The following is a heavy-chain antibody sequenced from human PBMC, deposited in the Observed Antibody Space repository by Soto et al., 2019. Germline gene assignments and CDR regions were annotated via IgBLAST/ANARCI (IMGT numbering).Heavy chain of an antibody. CDR2: ISHLENT. V-gene: IGHV4-30-2*06. J-gene: IGHJ4*02. Sequence: SETLSLTCTVSGASISYGGFSWSWIRQSPGKGLEWIGYISHLENTYLHPSFKSRLTMSIDRTRNQFSLKLSSVTAADMAVYYCARGGGYDAFDYWGQGVRLTVSS. D-gene: IGHD5-12*01. CDR3: ARGGGYDAFDY. CDR1: GASISYGGFS.